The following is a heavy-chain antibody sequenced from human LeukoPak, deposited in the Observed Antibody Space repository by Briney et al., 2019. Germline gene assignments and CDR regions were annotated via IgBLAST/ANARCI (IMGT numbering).Heavy chain of an antibody. D-gene: IGHD6-13*01. CDR3: ARVRSSRGYYYYYYMDV. V-gene: IGHV3-53*01. CDR2: IYSGGST. CDR1: GFTVSSNY. Sequence: GGSLRLSCAASGFTVSSNYMSWVRQAPGKGLEWVSVIYSGGSTYYADSVKGRFTISRDNSKNTLYLQMNSLRAEDTAVYYCARVRSSRGYYYYYYMDVWGKGTTVTVSS. J-gene: IGHJ6*03.